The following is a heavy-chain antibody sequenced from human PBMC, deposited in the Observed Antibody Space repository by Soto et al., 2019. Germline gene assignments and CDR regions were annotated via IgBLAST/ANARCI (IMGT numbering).Heavy chain of an antibody. CDR1: GYTFTSYG. Sequence: ASVKVSCKASGYTFTSYGIHWVRQAPGQRLEWMGWINADNGDTKYSPKFQGRVTITRDTSASTAYMELSSLRSEDTAVYYCVRRHVSATGIDWFDPWGQGTLVTV. CDR2: INADNGDT. V-gene: IGHV1-3*01. D-gene: IGHD6-13*01. J-gene: IGHJ5*02. CDR3: VRRHVSATGIDWFDP.